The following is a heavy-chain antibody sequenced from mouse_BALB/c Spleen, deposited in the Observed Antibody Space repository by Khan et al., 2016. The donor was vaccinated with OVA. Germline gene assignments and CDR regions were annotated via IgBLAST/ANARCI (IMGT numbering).Heavy chain of an antibody. D-gene: IGHD2-4*01. CDR1: GFNIKDTY. CDR3: ARKGGLRRVDY. J-gene: IGHJ2*01. Sequence: VQLQQPGAELVKPGASVKLSCTASGFNIKDTYIHWVKQRSEQGLEWIGRIDPANGNTKYDPKFQGKATITADTSSNTAYLQLSSLTSEDTAVYYCARKGGLRRVDYWGQGTTLTVSS. V-gene: IGHV14-3*02. CDR2: IDPANGNT.